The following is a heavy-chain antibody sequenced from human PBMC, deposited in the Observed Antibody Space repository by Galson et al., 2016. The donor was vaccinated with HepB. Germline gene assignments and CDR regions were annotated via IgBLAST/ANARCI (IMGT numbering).Heavy chain of an antibody. J-gene: IGHJ5*02. D-gene: IGHD5-24*01. CDR1: GGSVISPTYY. V-gene: IGHV4-39*06. CDR2: IHYSGRA. Sequence: SETLSLTCSVSGGSVISPTYYWGWFRQPPGKGLEWIGSIHYSGRADYNPSLKSRLAMTVDTSKNHFALELRSVTAADTATYYCARVQTGDGRYNWFDPWGQGILVTVSS. CDR3: ARVQTGDGRYNWFDP.